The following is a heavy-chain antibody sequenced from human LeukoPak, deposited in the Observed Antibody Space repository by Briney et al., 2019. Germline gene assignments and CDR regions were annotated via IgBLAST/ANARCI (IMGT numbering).Heavy chain of an antibody. CDR1: GGSISSSSYY. J-gene: IGHJ4*02. CDR3: AREGDSSGYYYFDY. D-gene: IGHD3-22*01. V-gene: IGHV4-39*02. CDR2: IYYSGST. Sequence: SETLSLTCTVSGGSISSSSYYWGWIRQPPGKGLEWVVGIYYSGSTYYNPSLKSRVTISVDTSKNQFSLKLSSVTAADTAVYYCAREGDSSGYYYFDYWGQGTLVTVSS.